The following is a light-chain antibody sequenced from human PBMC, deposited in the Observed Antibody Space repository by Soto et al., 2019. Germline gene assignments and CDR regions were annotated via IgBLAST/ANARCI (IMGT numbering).Light chain of an antibody. J-gene: IGKJ1*01. CDR1: QSISSW. CDR2: KAS. V-gene: IGKV1-5*03. Sequence: IQMTQSPSTLSASVGDRVTISCRASQSISSWLAWYQQKPGKAPKLLIYKASSLESGVPSRFSGSGSGAEFTLTISSLQPDDFATYYCQQYNSYRWTFGLGTKVDIK. CDR3: QQYNSYRWT.